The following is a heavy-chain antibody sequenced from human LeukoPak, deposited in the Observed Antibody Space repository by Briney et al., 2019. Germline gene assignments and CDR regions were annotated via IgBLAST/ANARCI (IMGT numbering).Heavy chain of an antibody. Sequence: KSSETLSLTCAVYGGSFSGYYWSWIRQPPGKGLEWIGEINHSGSTNYNPSLKSRVTISVDTSKNQFSLKLSSVTAADTAMYYCARGGGSYYYWGQGTLVTVSS. CDR3: ARGGGSYYY. D-gene: IGHD1-26*01. CDR1: GGSFSGYY. V-gene: IGHV4-34*01. J-gene: IGHJ4*02. CDR2: INHSGST.